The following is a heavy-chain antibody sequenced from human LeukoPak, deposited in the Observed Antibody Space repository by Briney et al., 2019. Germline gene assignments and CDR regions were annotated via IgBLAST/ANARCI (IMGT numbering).Heavy chain of an antibody. Sequence: GGSLRLSCAASGFTFSSYAIHWVRQAPGKGLERVAVIAIDGINKYYADSVKGRVTLSRDNSKNTVYLQMSSLRVADTGVYYCGRGFSNWSLDYWGQGTLITVS. CDR3: GRGFSNWSLDY. CDR2: IAIDGINK. CDR1: GFTFSSYA. D-gene: IGHD6-13*01. J-gene: IGHJ4*02. V-gene: IGHV3-30-3*01.